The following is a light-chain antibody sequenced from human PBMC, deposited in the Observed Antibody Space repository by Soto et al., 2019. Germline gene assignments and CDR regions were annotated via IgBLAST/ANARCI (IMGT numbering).Light chain of an antibody. V-gene: IGKV3-11*01. Sequence: EIVLTQSPATLSLSPGERATLSCRASQSVSSSLAWYQQKPGQAPMLLIYDASNRATGIPARFSGSGSGTDFTLTISSLGPEDFAVYYCQQRSDWPLTFGGGTKVEIK. J-gene: IGKJ4*01. CDR3: QQRSDWPLT. CDR2: DAS. CDR1: QSVSSS.